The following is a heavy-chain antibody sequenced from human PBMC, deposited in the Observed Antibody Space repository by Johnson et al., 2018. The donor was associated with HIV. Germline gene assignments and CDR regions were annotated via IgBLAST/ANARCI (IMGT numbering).Heavy chain of an antibody. J-gene: IGHJ3*02. Sequence: VQLLESGGGVVRPGGSLRLSCAASGFTFDDYGMSWVRQAPGKGLEWVSGVIWNGGSTDYADSVKGRFTISRDNAKNSLYLQMNSLRAEDTALYYCARVIGSYYDPRGAFDIWGQGTMVTVSS. V-gene: IGHV3-20*04. D-gene: IGHD3-10*01. CDR1: GFTFDDYG. CDR2: VIWNGGST. CDR3: ARVIGSYYDPRGAFDI.